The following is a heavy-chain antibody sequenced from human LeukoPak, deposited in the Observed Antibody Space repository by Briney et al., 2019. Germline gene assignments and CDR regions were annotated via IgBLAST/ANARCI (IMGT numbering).Heavy chain of an antibody. J-gene: IGHJ3*02. CDR2: ISSGSRTI. D-gene: IGHD3-22*01. CDR1: GFSFSGYS. Sequence: QPGGSLRLSCAASGFSFSGYSMNWVRQAPGRGLEWISYISSGSRTIFYADSVKGRFTISRDNSKNTLYLQMNSLRVEDTAVYYCAKGSDYDSSGNNAFDIWGQGTMVTVSS. V-gene: IGHV3-48*01. CDR3: AKGSDYDSSGNNAFDI.